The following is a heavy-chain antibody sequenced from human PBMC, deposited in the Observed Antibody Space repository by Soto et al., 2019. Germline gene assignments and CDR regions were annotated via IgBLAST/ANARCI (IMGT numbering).Heavy chain of an antibody. CDR3: ARDEKYSYDSSGHSYYYGMDV. CDR2: ISSSGSTI. CDR1: GFTFSDYY. J-gene: IGHJ6*02. V-gene: IGHV3-11*01. Sequence: GGSLRLSCAASGFTFSDYYMSWIRQAPGKGLEWVSYISSSGSTIYYADSVKGRCTISRDTAKNSLYLQMNSLRGEDTAVYYCARDEKYSYDSSGHSYYYGMDVWGQGTTVTVSS. D-gene: IGHD3-22*01.